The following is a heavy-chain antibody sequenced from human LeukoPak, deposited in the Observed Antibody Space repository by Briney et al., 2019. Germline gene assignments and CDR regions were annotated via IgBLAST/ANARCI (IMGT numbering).Heavy chain of an antibody. Sequence: SVKVSCKASGGTFSSYAISWGRQAPGQGLEWMGGIIPIFGTANYAQKLQGRVTITADESTSTAYMELSSLRSEDTAVYYCARSPDSSGYYPALYYLDYWGQGTLVTVSS. CDR2: IIPIFGTA. J-gene: IGHJ4*02. V-gene: IGHV1-69*01. D-gene: IGHD3-22*01. CDR1: GGTFSSYA. CDR3: ARSPDSSGYYPALYYLDY.